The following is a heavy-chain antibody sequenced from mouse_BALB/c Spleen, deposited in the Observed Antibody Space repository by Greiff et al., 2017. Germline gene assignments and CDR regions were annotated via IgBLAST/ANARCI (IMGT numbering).Heavy chain of an antibody. Sequence: EVQLQQSGPELVKPGASVKMSCKASGYTFTSYVMHWVKQKPGQGLEWIGYINPYNDGTKYNEKFKGKATLTSDKSSSTAYMELSSLTSEDSAVYYCARLRTGTGWYFDVWGAGTTVTVSS. CDR3: ARLRTGTGWYFDV. D-gene: IGHD4-1*01. CDR1: GYTFTSYV. V-gene: IGHV1-14*01. J-gene: IGHJ1*01. CDR2: INPYNDGT.